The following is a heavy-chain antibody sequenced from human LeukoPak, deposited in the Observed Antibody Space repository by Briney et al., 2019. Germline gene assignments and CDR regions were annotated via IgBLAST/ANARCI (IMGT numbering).Heavy chain of an antibody. V-gene: IGHV3-23*01. CDR2: ITRGGST. CDR3: AKEHLKYANDNRGSFDY. CDR1: GFTFSNTG. D-gene: IGHD3-22*01. Sequence: GGSLRLSCVASGFTFSNTGMTWVRQAPGKGLEWLSLITRGGSTYYADSVKSRFTISRDNARNTVYLQLNSLRNEDTALYYCAKEHLKYANDNRGSFDYWGQGTLVTVSS. J-gene: IGHJ4*02.